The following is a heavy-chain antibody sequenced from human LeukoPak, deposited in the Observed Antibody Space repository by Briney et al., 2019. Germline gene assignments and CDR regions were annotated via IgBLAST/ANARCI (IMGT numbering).Heavy chain of an antibody. CDR1: GFTFSTYS. D-gene: IGHD5/OR15-5a*01. V-gene: IGHV3-21*04. J-gene: IGHJ2*01. CDR2: ISSSSDST. CDR3: ARDVSVWYWYFDL. Sequence: NPGGSLRLSCAASGFTFSTYSMNWVRQAPGKGLEWVSSISSSSDSTYYADSVKGRFTISRDNAKNSLYLQMNSLRAEDTAVYYCARDVSVWYWYFDLWGRGTLVTVSS.